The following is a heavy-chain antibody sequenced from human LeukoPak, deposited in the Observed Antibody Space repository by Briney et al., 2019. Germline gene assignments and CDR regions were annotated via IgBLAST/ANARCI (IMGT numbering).Heavy chain of an antibody. V-gene: IGHV3-53*01. D-gene: IGHD2-15*01. CDR1: GFTISSNY. Sequence: GGSLRLSCAASGFTISSNYMSWVRQAPGKGLEWVSVTYSGGSTYYADSVKGRFTISRDSSKNTLCLQMDSLRAEDTAVYYCARERCSGGNCYRGGFDPWGQGTLVTVSS. CDR3: ARERCSGGNCYRGGFDP. J-gene: IGHJ5*02. CDR2: TYSGGST.